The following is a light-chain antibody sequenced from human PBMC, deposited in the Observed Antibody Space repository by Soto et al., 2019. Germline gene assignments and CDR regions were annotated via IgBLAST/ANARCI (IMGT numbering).Light chain of an antibody. CDR3: QQHKDYPLT. CDR2: SAS. Sequence: AIWMTQSPSSLSASTGYRFTITCRASQGISSYLAWYQQKPGKAPKLLIYSASTLQSGVPSRFSGSGSGTDFTLTISCLQSEDFATYYCQQHKDYPLTFGRGKRLEIK. V-gene: IGKV1-8*01. J-gene: IGKJ5*01. CDR1: QGISSY.